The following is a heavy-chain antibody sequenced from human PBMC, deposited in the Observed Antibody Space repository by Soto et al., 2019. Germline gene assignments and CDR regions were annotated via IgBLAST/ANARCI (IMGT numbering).Heavy chain of an antibody. CDR1: GFAFSSHP. J-gene: IGHJ3*02. CDR2: ISDGGDLT. D-gene: IGHD3-10*01. Sequence: PGGSLRLSCAASGFAFSSHPMSWVRQAPEKGLEWVAGISDGGDLTYNADSVRGRFTISRDNSRNTLYLQMNSLRAEDTAVYYCARRVIGSSLACDIWGQGTMVTFSS. V-gene: IGHV3-23*01. CDR3: ARRVIGSSLACDI.